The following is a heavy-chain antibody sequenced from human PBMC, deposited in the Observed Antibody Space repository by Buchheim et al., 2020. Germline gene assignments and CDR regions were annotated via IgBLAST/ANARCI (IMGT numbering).Heavy chain of an antibody. V-gene: IGHV3-33*01. Sequence: QVQLVESGGGVVQPGTSLRLSCAASGFTLNTHGIHWVRQAPGKGLEWVAVMWSGGRNEYYADSVKGRFTVSRDTSKNTLYLQMNSLRAEDTAVYYCARDDDRSTHYEQFVYWGQGTL. J-gene: IGHJ4*02. CDR3: ARDDDRSTHYEQFVY. CDR2: MWSGGRNE. CDR1: GFTLNTHG. D-gene: IGHD3-22*01.